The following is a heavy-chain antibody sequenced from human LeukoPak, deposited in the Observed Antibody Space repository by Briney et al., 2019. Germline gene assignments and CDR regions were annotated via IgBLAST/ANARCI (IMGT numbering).Heavy chain of an antibody. Sequence: GGSLRLSCAASGFTFSNYWMSWVRQAPGKGLEWVANMNVNGSERYYVDSGKGRFTISRDSAKNSLYLQMNSLRADDTAVYYCARKITVAGINWYFDLWGRGTLVTVSS. J-gene: IGHJ2*01. CDR2: MNVNGSER. CDR1: GFTFSNYW. CDR3: ARKITVAGINWYFDL. D-gene: IGHD6-19*01. V-gene: IGHV3-7*01.